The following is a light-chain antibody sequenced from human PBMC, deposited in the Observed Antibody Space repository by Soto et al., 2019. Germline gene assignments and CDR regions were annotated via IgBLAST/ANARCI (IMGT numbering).Light chain of an antibody. CDR3: SSYTSSSTYV. J-gene: IGLJ1*01. V-gene: IGLV2-14*01. CDR1: STDIGRYNY. CDR2: DVS. Sequence: QSALTQPASVSGSPGQSITISCTGTSTDIGRYNYVSWYQQHPGKAPKLMIYDVSNRPSGVSNRFSGSKSGNTASLTISGLQAEDEADYYFSSYTSSSTYVFGTGTKLTVL.